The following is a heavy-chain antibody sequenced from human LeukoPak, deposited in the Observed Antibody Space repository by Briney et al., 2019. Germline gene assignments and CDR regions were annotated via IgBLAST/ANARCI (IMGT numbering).Heavy chain of an antibody. CDR1: GGSFSGYY. Sequence: SEALSLTGAVYGGSFSGYYWSWIRQPPGKGLDWIGEINHSGSTNYNPSLKSRVTISVDTSKNQFSLRLSSVTAADTAVYYCARASYYFDYWGQGTLVTVSS. J-gene: IGHJ4*02. CDR3: ARASYYFDY. V-gene: IGHV4-34*01. CDR2: INHSGST.